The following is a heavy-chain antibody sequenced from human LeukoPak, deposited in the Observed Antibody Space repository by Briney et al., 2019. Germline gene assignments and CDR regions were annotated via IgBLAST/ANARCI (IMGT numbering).Heavy chain of an antibody. CDR1: GFTFSSYS. J-gene: IGHJ4*02. D-gene: IGHD3-10*01. CDR3: ARDAGSRSYYMLDY. CDR2: ISSSSSYI. V-gene: IGHV3-21*01. Sequence: GGSLRLSCAASGFTFSSYSMNWVRQAPGKGLEWVSSISSSSSYIYYADSVKGRFTISRDNAKNSLYLQMNSLRAEDTAVYYCARDAGSRSYYMLDYWGQGTLVTVSS.